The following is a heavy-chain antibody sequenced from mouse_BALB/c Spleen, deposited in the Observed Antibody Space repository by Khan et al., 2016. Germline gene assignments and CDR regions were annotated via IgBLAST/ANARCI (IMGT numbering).Heavy chain of an antibody. V-gene: IGHV2-2*02. Sequence: QVQLQQSGPGLVQPSQSLSITCTVSGFSLTSYGVHWVRQSPGKGLEWLGVIWRGGSTDYNAAFISRLSISKDNSKSQVFFKMNSLQANDTAIYYCARNPYGSTYFDYWGQGTTLTVSS. CDR3: ARNPYGSTYFDY. D-gene: IGHD1-1*01. CDR1: GFSLTSYG. J-gene: IGHJ2*01. CDR2: IWRGGST.